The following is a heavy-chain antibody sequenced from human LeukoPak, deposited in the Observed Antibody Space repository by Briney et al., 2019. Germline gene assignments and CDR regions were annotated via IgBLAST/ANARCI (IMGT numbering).Heavy chain of an antibody. V-gene: IGHV4-30-2*01. CDR2: IYHSGST. J-gene: IGHJ4*02. Sequence: SQTLSLTCAVSGGSISSGGYSWSWLRQPPGKGLEWIGYIYHSGSTYYNPSLKSRVTISVDRSKNQFSLKLSSVTAADTAVYYCARGYGSGSYFVYWGQGTLVTVSS. D-gene: IGHD3-10*01. CDR3: ARGYGSGSYFVY. CDR1: GGSISSGGYS.